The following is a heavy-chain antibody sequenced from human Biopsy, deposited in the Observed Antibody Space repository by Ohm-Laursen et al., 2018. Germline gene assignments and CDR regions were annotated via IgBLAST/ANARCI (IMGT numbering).Heavy chain of an antibody. V-gene: IGHV2-5*02. Sequence: PTQTLTLTRSFSGLSLTTSGVGVGWVRQPPAKPLGGVALIYWDDEKRYTPSLKSRVTITKDTSDNRVVLTLTNVDPMDTATYFCARSALAALMFWFDPWGPGTLVTVSS. CDR1: GLSLTTSGVG. J-gene: IGHJ5*02. D-gene: IGHD6-13*01. CDR2: IYWDDEK. CDR3: ARSALAALMFWFDP.